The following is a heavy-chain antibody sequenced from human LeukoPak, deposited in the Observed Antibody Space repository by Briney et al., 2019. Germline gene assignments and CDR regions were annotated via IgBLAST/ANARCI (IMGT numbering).Heavy chain of an antibody. CDR2: IRYDGSNK. CDR1: GFTFSSYG. J-gene: IGHJ4*02. D-gene: IGHD3-3*02. V-gene: IGHV3-30*02. CDR3: ARDQGIFGVVIYGALDY. Sequence: GGSLRLSCAASGFTFSSYGMHWVRQAPGKGLEWVAFIRYDGSNKYYADSVKGRFTISRDNSKNTLYLQMNSLRAEDTAVYYCARDQGIFGVVIYGALDYWGQGTLVTVSS.